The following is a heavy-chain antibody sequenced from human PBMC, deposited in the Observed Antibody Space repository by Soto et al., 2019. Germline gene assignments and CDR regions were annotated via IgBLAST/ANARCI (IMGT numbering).Heavy chain of an antibody. J-gene: IGHJ6*02. Sequence: GASLKVSCKASGGTFSSYAISWVRQAPGQGLEWMGGIIPIFGTANYAQKFQGRVTITADKSTSTAYMELSSLRSEDTAVYYCAIYGGNDYYYYGMDVWGQGTTVTVSS. CDR1: GGTFSSYA. V-gene: IGHV1-69*06. CDR3: AIYGGNDYYYYGMDV. CDR2: IIPIFGTA. D-gene: IGHD4-17*01.